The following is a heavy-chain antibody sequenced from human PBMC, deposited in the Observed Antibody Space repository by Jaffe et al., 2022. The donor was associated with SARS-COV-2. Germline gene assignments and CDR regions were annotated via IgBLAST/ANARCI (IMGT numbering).Heavy chain of an antibody. CDR1: GYTFTSYA. D-gene: IGHD1-1*01. Sequence: QVQLVQSGAEVKKPGASVKVSCKASGYTFTSYAMHWVRQAPGQRLEWMGWINAGNGNTKYSQKFQGRVTITRDTSASTAYMELSSLRSEDTAVYYCARDWRGTGTNWFDPWGQGTLVTVSS. J-gene: IGHJ5*02. CDR3: ARDWRGTGTNWFDP. CDR2: INAGNGNT. V-gene: IGHV1-3*01.